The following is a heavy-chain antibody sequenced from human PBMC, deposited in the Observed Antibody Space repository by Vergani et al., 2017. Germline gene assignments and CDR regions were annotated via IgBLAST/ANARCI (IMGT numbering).Heavy chain of an antibody. Sequence: QVQLVESEGGVVQPGRSLTLSCVASGFTFSSHGMHWVRQAPGKGLEWVAVIWYDGSNKYYGDSVKGSFTISRDNSKNTLYLQMNTLRVEDTAVYYWARWGNEKRLDSSGQGTLVTVSS. D-gene: IGHD1-1*01. J-gene: IGHJ5*01. CDR2: IWYDGSNK. CDR3: ARWGNEKRLDS. CDR1: GFTFSSHG. V-gene: IGHV3-33*01.